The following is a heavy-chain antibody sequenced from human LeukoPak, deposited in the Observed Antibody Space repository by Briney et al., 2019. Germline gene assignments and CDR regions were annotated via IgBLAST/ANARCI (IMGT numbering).Heavy chain of an antibody. CDR1: GFTVSSNY. CDR3: ARDSDSSGSGWYGY. J-gene: IGHJ4*02. Sequence: GGSLRLSCAASGFTVSSNYMSWVRQAPGKGLEWVSVIYSGGTTYYADSVKGRFTISRDNSKNTLYLQMNSLRAEDTAVYYCARDSDSSGSGWYGYWGQGTLVTVSS. D-gene: IGHD6-19*01. V-gene: IGHV3-66*01. CDR2: IYSGGTT.